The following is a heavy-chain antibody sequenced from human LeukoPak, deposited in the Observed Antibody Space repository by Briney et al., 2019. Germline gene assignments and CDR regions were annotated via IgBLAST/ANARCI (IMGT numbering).Heavy chain of an antibody. CDR2: ISSSGSTI. V-gene: IGHV3-48*03. J-gene: IGHJ5*02. CDR1: GFTFSSYE. CDR3: ARGCKAIAVAGSRWFDP. Sequence: GGSLRLSCAASGFTFSSYEMNWVRQAPGKGLEWVSYISSSGSTIYYADSVKGRFTISRDNAKNSLYLQMNSLRAEDTAVYYCARGCKAIAVAGSRWFDPWGQGTLVTVSS. D-gene: IGHD6-19*01.